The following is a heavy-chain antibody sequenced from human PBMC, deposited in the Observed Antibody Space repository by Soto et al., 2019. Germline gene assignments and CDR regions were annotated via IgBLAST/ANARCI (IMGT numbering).Heavy chain of an antibody. J-gene: IGHJ6*02. V-gene: IGHV4-59*01. D-gene: IGHD3-3*01. CDR3: ARDCGRFLECYGMDV. CDR1: GGSISSYY. CDR2: IYYSGST. Sequence: KPSETLSLTCTVSGGSISSYYWGWIRQPPGKGLEWIGYIYYSGSTNYNPSLKSRVTISVDTSKNQFSLKLSSVTAADTAVYYCARDCGRFLECYGMDVWGQGTTVTVSS.